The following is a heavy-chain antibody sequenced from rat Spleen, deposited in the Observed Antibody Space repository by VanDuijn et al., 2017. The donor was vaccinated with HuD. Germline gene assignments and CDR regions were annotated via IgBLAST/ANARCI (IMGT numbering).Heavy chain of an antibody. D-gene: IGHD5-1*01. CDR2: IIYDGSAA. CDR1: GFTFSDYA. Sequence: VQLVESGGGLVQPGNSLKLSCAASGFTFSDYAMAWVRQSPKKGLEWVATIIYDGSAAYYRDSVKGRFTISRDNAKSTLYLQVDSLRSEDTATYYCTTLTGNSNYWGQGVMVTVSS. CDR3: TTLTGNSNY. J-gene: IGHJ2*01. V-gene: IGHV5S10*01.